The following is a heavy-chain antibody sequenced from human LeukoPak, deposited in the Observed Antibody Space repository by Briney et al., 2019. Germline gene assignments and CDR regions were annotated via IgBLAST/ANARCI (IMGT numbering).Heavy chain of an antibody. J-gene: IGHJ6*03. CDR1: GGSISSGYYY. CDR2: FYSSGST. V-gene: IGHV4-61*02. Sequence: SETLSLTCTVSGGSISSGYYYWSWIRQPAGKGLEWIGRFYSSGSTNYNPSLKGRVTISVDTSKNQFSLKLSSVTAADTAVYYCARANYGSGAAYYYYYMDVWGKGTTVTVSS. D-gene: IGHD3-10*01. CDR3: ARANYGSGAAYYYYYMDV.